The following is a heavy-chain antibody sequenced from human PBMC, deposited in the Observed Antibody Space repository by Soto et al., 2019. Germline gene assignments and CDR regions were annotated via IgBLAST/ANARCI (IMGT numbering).Heavy chain of an antibody. D-gene: IGHD3-22*01. V-gene: IGHV4-59*01. CDR1: GGSISSYY. Sequence: QVQLQESGPGLVKPSETLSLTCTVSGGSISSYYWSWIRQPPGKGLEWIGYIYYSGSTNYNPSLKRRVTIPVDTSKNQFSLKLSSVTAADTAVYYCARFTGNYYDSSGYYGEYFQHWGQGTLVTVAS. CDR3: ARFTGNYYDSSGYYGEYFQH. CDR2: IYYSGST. J-gene: IGHJ1*01.